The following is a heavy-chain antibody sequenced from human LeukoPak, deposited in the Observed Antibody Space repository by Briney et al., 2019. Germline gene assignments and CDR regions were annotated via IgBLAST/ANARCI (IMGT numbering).Heavy chain of an antibody. V-gene: IGHV3-23*01. D-gene: IGHD2-2*01. Sequence: GGSLRLSCAASGFTFSDYYMSWVRQAPGKGLEWVSAISGSGGSTYYADSVKGRFTISRDNSKNTLYLQMNSLRAEDTAVYYCAKDGGCSSTSCYPRNWGQGTLVTVSS. J-gene: IGHJ4*02. CDR3: AKDGGCSSTSCYPRN. CDR1: GFTFSDYY. CDR2: ISGSGGST.